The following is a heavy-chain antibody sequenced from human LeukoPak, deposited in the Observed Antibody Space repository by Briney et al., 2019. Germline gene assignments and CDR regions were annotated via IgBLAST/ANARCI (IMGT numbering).Heavy chain of an antibody. CDR1: GYSISSGYY. CDR3: ASLYYYDSSGNGLDY. V-gene: IGHV4-38-2*02. Sequence: SETLSLTCTVSGYSISSGYYWGWIRQPPGKGLEWIGSIYYSGSTYYNPSPKSRVTISVDTSKNQFSLKLSSVTAADTAVYYCASLYYYDSSGNGLDYWGQGTLVTVSS. J-gene: IGHJ4*02. D-gene: IGHD3-22*01. CDR2: IYYSGST.